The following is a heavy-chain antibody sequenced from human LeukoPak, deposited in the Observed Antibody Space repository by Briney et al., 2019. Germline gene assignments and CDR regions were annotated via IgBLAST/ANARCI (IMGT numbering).Heavy chain of an antibody. J-gene: IGHJ4*02. CDR3: ARAGVGAPRVPFDY. V-gene: IGHV1-2*02. Sequence: ASVKVSCKASGYTFTGYYMHWVRQAPGQGLEWMGWINPNSGGTNYAQKFQGRVTMTRDTSISTAYLELSSLRSDDTAVYYCARAGVGAPRVPFDYWGQGTLVTVSS. D-gene: IGHD1-26*01. CDR2: INPNSGGT. CDR1: GYTFTGYY.